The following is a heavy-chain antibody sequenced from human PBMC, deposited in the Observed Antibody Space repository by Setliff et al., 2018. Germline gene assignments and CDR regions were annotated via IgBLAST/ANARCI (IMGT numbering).Heavy chain of an antibody. D-gene: IGHD2-21*02. Sequence: SETLSLTCTVSGGSISSYYWSWIRQPAGKGLEWIGHIYIGGSANYNPSLKSRVTMSIDTSKNQVSLKLNSVTATDTAVYYYARDLGHGGDSDYWGQGILVTVSS. CDR1: GGSISSYY. CDR2: IYIGGSA. J-gene: IGHJ4*02. V-gene: IGHV4-4*07. CDR3: ARDLGHGGDSDY.